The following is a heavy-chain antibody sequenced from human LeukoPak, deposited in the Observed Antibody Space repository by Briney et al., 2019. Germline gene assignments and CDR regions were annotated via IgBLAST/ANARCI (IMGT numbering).Heavy chain of an antibody. CDR2: IKQDGSEK. V-gene: IGHV3-7*01. CDR1: GFTFSSYW. D-gene: IGHD1-26*01. Sequence: GGSLRLSCAASGFTFSSYWMSWVRQAPGKGLEWVANIKQDGSEKYYVDSVKGRFTISRDNAKNSLYLQMNSLRAKDTAVYYCARGPLVGAFDYWGQGTLVTVSS. CDR3: ARGPLVGAFDY. J-gene: IGHJ4*02.